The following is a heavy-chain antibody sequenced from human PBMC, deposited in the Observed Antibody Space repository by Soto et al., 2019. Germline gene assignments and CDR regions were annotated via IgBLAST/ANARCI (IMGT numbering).Heavy chain of an antibody. Sequence: ASVKVSCKASGYTFTSYDINWVRQATGQGLEWMGWMNPNSGNTGYAQKFQGRVTMTRNTSISTAYMELSSLRSEDTAVYYCAREGSGGQWLVTTDDYWGQGTLVTVSS. V-gene: IGHV1-8*01. J-gene: IGHJ4*02. CDR2: MNPNSGNT. CDR1: GYTFTSYD. CDR3: AREGSGGQWLVTTDDY. D-gene: IGHD6-19*01.